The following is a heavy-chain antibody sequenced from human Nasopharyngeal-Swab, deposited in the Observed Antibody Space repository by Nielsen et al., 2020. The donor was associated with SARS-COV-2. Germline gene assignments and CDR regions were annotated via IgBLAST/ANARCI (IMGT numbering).Heavy chain of an antibody. CDR3: ARGGRHGCSSANQPCAIDV. J-gene: IGHJ6*02. V-gene: IGHV4-4*02. D-gene: IGHD2-2*01. Sequence: VRQAPGKGLEWIGETRHSGSGNYKPSLNSRVSMSVDASKNQFSLKLDSVTAADTAVYYCARGGRHGCSSANQPCAIDVWGQGATVTVSS. CDR2: TRHSGSG.